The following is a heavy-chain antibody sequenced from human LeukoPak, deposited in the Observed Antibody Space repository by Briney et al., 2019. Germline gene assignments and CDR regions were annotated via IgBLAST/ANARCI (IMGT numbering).Heavy chain of an antibody. J-gene: IGHJ1*01. Sequence: VASVKVSCKASSYTFTSYGISWVRQAPGQGLEWMGWISAYNGNTNYAQKLQGRVTMTTDTSTSTAYMELRSLRSDDTAVYYCARVPYMSSWSSAEYFQHWGQGTLVTVSS. CDR2: ISAYNGNT. V-gene: IGHV1-18*01. CDR3: ARVPYMSSWSSAEYFQH. CDR1: SYTFTSYG. D-gene: IGHD6-13*01.